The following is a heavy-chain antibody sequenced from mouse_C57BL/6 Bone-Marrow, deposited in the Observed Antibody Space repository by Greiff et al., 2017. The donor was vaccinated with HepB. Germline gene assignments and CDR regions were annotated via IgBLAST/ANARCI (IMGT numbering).Heavy chain of an antibody. CDR3: ARYHVYGNSLYYAMDY. J-gene: IGHJ4*01. Sequence: DVKLVESGGGLVQPGGSLSLSCAASGFTFTDYYMSWVRQPPGKALEWLGFFRNKANGYTTEYSASVKGRFTISRDNSQSILYLQMNALRAEDSATYYCARYHVYGNSLYYAMDYWGQGTSVTVSS. CDR1: GFTFTDYY. V-gene: IGHV7-3*01. D-gene: IGHD2-1*01. CDR2: FRNKANGYTT.